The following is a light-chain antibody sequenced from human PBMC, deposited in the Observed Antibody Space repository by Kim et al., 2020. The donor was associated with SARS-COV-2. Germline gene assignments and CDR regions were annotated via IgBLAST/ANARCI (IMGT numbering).Light chain of an antibody. CDR1: QGVRSSY. V-gene: IGKV3-20*01. Sequence: GEEDALAFRASQGVRSSYLAWYPHDPVQAPRLLVDGASNRATGTPDRFIGSGSGTDFTLTISRREPEDFTVYYCQRYDTSPGTFGRGTKVDIK. J-gene: IGKJ1*01. CDR2: GAS. CDR3: QRYDTSPGT.